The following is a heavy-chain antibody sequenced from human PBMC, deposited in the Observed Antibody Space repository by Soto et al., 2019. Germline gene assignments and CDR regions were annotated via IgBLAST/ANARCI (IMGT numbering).Heavy chain of an antibody. CDR3: ARDRDVLRFLSHSFRVPFFDP. D-gene: IGHD3-3*01. Sequence: GASVKVSCKASGYTFTSYDINWVRQATGQGLEWMGWMNPNSGNTGYAQKFQGRVTMTRNTSISTAYMELSSLRSEDTAVYYCARDRDVLRFLSHSFRVPFFDPWGQGTLVTAPQ. CDR1: GYTFTSYD. V-gene: IGHV1-8*01. CDR2: MNPNSGNT. J-gene: IGHJ5*02.